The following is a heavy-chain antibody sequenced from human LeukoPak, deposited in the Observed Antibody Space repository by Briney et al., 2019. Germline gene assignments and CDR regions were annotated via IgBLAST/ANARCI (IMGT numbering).Heavy chain of an antibody. CDR1: GFTFSSYA. J-gene: IGHJ5*02. Sequence: GGSLRLSCAASGFTFSSYAMSWVRQAPGKGLEWVSAISGSGGSTYYADSVKGRFTISRDNSKNTLYLQMNSLRAEDTAVYYCAKRAWPGIAVAGTGGWFDPWGQGTLVTVSS. V-gene: IGHV3-23*01. CDR2: ISGSGGST. CDR3: AKRAWPGIAVAGTGGWFDP. D-gene: IGHD6-19*01.